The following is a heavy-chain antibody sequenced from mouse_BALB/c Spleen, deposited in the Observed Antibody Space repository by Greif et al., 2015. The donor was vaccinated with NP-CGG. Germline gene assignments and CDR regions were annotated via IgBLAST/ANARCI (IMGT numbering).Heavy chain of an antibody. Sequence: EVQLQQSGPDLVKPGASVKISCKASGYSFTGYFMNWVKQSHGKSLEWIGRINPYNGDTFYNQKFKGKATLTVDKSSXTAHMELLSLTSEDSAVYYCGKDLYIYAMDYWGQGTSVTVSS. CDR1: GYSFTGYF. J-gene: IGHJ4*01. V-gene: IGHV1-37*01. D-gene: IGHD2-1*01. CDR3: GKDLYIYAMDY. CDR2: INPYNGDT.